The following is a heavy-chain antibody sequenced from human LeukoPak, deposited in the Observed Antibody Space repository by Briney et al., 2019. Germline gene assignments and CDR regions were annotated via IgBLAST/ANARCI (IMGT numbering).Heavy chain of an antibody. CDR2: IYYSGST. V-gene: IGHV4-39*01. CDR3: ARQPTVVTPLWIGWFDP. Sequence: PSETLSLTRTVSGGSISSSSYYWGWIRQPPGKGLEWIGSIYYSGSTYYNPSLKSRVTISVDTSKNQFSLKLSSVTAADTAVYYCARQPTVVTPLWIGWFDPWGQGTLVTVSS. CDR1: GGSISSSSYY. J-gene: IGHJ5*02. D-gene: IGHD4-23*01.